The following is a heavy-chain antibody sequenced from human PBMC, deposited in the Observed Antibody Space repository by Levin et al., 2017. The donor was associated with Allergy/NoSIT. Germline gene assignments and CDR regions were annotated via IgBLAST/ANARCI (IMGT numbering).Heavy chain of an antibody. CDR3: ARDLIGRYDMTPGDY. V-gene: IGHV1-69*06. D-gene: IGHD3-10*01. CDR1: GGTFSSYA. J-gene: IGHJ4*02. CDR2: IIPIFGTA. Sequence: KISCKASGGTFSSYAISWVRQAPGQGLEWMGGIIPIFGTANYAQKFQGRVTITADKSTSTAYMELSSLRSEDTAVYYCARDLIGRYDMTPGDYWGQGTLVTVSS.